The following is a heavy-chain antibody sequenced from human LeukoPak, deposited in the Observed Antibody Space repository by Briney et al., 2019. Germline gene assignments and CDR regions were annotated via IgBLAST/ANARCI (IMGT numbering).Heavy chain of an antibody. Sequence: GGSLRLSCAVSGFTFSSYWMSWVRQAPGKGLEWVANIKQDGREKYYVDSVKGRFTISRDNAKNSLYLQMNSLRVEDTAVYYCAKCIAVVEFDYWGQGTLVTVSS. V-gene: IGHV3-7*03. J-gene: IGHJ4*02. CDR3: AKCIAVVEFDY. CDR2: IKQDGREK. CDR1: GFTFSSYW. D-gene: IGHD6-19*01.